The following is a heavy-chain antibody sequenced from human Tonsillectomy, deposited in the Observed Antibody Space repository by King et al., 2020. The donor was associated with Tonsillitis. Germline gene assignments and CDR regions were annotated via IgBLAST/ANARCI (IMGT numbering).Heavy chain of an antibody. V-gene: IGHV4-4*07. CDR1: GVSISNFY. D-gene: IGHD3-22*01. CDR3: ARLQYYDSSGYPSGYMDV. CDR2: IYTSGSA. J-gene: IGHJ6*03. Sequence: QVQLQESGPGLVKPSETLSLTCTVSGVSISNFYWSWIRQPAGKGLEWVGRIYTSGSANYNPSLQSRVTMSVDTSKNQFSLRLNSVTAADTAVYYCARLQYYDSSGYPSGYMDVWGKGTTVTVSS.